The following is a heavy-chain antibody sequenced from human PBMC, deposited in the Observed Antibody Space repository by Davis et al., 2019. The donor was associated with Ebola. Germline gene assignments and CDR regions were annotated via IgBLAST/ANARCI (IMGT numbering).Heavy chain of an antibody. CDR2: INYSGIT. V-gene: IGHV4-59*08. Sequence: SETLSLTFAVSGGSLSDSYWSWIRQSPGKGLEWIGHINYSGITTYSPSLQSRVTISIDTSNNQFSLRLTSVTAADTALYYCARQGGPETTLDSWGRGRLVTVSS. CDR3: ARQGGPETTLDS. J-gene: IGHJ4*02. CDR1: GGSLSDSY. D-gene: IGHD1-14*01.